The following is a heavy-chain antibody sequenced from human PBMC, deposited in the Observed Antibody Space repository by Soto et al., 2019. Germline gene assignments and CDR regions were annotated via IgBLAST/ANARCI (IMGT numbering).Heavy chain of an antibody. CDR1: GFTFSSYS. D-gene: IGHD2-15*01. J-gene: IGHJ4*02. CDR2: ISSSSTTM. CDR3: ARDYGSVWCFDY. Sequence: EVQLVESGGGLVQPGGSLRLPCAASGFTFSSYSMNWVRQAPGKGLEWVSYISSSSTTMYYADSVKGRFTISRDNAKNSLYLQMNSLRAEDTAVYYCARDYGSVWCFDYWGQGTLVTVSS. V-gene: IGHV3-48*01.